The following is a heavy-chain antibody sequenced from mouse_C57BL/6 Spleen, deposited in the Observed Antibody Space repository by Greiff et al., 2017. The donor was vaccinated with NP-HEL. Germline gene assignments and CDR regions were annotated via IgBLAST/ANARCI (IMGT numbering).Heavy chain of an antibody. CDR1: GFTFSDYG. J-gene: IGHJ3*01. Sequence: DVMLVESGGGLVKPGGSLKLSCAASGFTFSDYGMHWVRQAPEKGLEWVAYISSGSSTIYYADTVKGRFTISRDNAKNTLFLQMTSLRSEDTAMYYCARGNALLGFAYWGQGTLVTVSA. V-gene: IGHV5-17*01. CDR3: ARGNALLGFAY. CDR2: ISSGSSTI.